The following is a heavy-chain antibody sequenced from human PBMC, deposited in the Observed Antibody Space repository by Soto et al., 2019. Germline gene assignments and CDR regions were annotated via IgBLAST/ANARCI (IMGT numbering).Heavy chain of an antibody. Sequence: GGSLRLSCAASGFTFSSYAMHWVRQAPGKGLEWVAVISYDGSNKYYADSVKGRLTISRDNSKNTLYLQMNSLRAEDTAVYYCARDPRGEQLGYFDYWGQGTLVTVSS. V-gene: IGHV3-30-3*01. CDR2: ISYDGSNK. D-gene: IGHD6-6*01. CDR1: GFTFSSYA. J-gene: IGHJ4*02. CDR3: ARDPRGEQLGYFDY.